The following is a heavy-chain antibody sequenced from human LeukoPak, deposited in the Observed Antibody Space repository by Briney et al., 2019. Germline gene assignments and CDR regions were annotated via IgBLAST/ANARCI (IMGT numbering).Heavy chain of an antibody. V-gene: IGHV1-3*01. CDR1: GYTFTTSA. D-gene: IGHD3-10*01. CDR2: INAGSGDT. J-gene: IGHJ4*02. Sequence: AXVKVSCKASGYTFTTSAMHWVRQAPGQRLEWMGWINAGSGDTKYSQKFQGRVTFTRDTSASTAYMALSSLRFEDTAVYFCARDQSLGSYPDYWGQGTLVTVSS. CDR3: ARDQSLGSYPDY.